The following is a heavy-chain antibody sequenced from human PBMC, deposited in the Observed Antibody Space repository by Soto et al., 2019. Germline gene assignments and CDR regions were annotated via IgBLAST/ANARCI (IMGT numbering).Heavy chain of an antibody. J-gene: IGHJ4*01. CDR3: AKAPKKDMAPKSDY. CDR2: INAGNGNT. D-gene: IGHD2-15*01. V-gene: IGHV1-3*01. Sequence: VPVEPSSKDSGYTLTSYSMHWVHQDTGQRLEWMGWINAGNGNTKYSQKFQGRVTITRDTSASTAYMELSSLRSEDTAVYYCAKAPKKDMAPKSDYWGQGTLVTVAS. CDR1: GYTLTSYS.